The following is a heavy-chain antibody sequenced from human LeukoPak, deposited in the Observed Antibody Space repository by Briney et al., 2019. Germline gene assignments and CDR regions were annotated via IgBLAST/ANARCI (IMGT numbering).Heavy chain of an antibody. CDR3: TQNGQIHNYGRPD. Sequence: PGGSLRLSCAASGFTFSSYSMNWVRQAPGKGREWGSYISSSSSTIYYADSGKGRFTIARDNAKNSLELQMNSLRAEDTAVYYCTQNGQIHNYGRPDWGQGTLVTVSS. D-gene: IGHD4-17*01. J-gene: IGHJ4*02. CDR1: GFTFSSYS. V-gene: IGHV3-48*01. CDR2: ISSSSSTI.